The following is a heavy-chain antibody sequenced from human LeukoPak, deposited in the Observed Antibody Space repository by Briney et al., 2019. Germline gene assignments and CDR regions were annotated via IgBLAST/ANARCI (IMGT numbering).Heavy chain of an antibody. CDR2: ISSSGTTI. D-gene: IGHD2-2*01. V-gene: IGHV3-48*03. CDR1: GFTFTNYE. J-gene: IGHJ5*02. Sequence: PGGSLRLSCAASGFTFTNYEMTWVRQAPGKGLEWVSYISSSGTTIYYADSVKGRFTISRDNAKNSLYLQMNNLRAEDSAVYYCARGKEVVSADGNWFDPWGQGTLVIVSS. CDR3: ARGKEVVSADGNWFDP.